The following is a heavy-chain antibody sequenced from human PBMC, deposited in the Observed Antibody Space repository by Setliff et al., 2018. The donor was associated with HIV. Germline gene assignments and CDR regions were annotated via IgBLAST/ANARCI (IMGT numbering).Heavy chain of an antibody. CDR2: IYTSGST. D-gene: IGHD2-2*01. CDR3: ARTLAYHALDI. Sequence: PSETLSLTCTVSGGSISSYYWSWIRQPAGKGLEWIGGIYTSGSTNYNPSLKRRVTMSVDTSKNQFSLKLSSVTAADTAVYYCARTLAYHALDIWGQGTMVTVSS. V-gene: IGHV4-4*07. J-gene: IGHJ3*02. CDR1: GGSISSYY.